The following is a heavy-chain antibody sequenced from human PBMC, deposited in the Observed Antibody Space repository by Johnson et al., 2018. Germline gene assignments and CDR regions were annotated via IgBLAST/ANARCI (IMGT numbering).Heavy chain of an antibody. J-gene: IGHJ6*03. CDR2: ISWNSGSI. V-gene: IGHV3-9*01. D-gene: IGHD6-19*01. Sequence: EVQLVESGGGLVQPGRSLRLSCAASGFTFDDYAMHWVRQAPGKGLEWVSGISWNSGSIGYADSVKGRFTISRDNAKNSLYLQMNSRRAEDTALYYCAKGGWQCLVPGGYYYMDVWGKGTTVTVSS. CDR3: AKGGWQCLVPGGYYYMDV. CDR1: GFTFDDYA.